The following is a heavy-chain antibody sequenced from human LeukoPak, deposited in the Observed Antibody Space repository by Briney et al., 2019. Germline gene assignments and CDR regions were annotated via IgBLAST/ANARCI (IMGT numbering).Heavy chain of an antibody. Sequence: PGGSLRLSCAASGFTFSSSAMSWVRQVPGKGLEWVSGISASGGSTYYADSVRGRFTISRDNSKNTLYVQMNSLKTEDTAVYYCVRENWYRFDNWGQGTLVTVSS. CDR2: ISASGGST. CDR1: GFTFSSSA. D-gene: IGHD1-14*01. V-gene: IGHV3-23*01. J-gene: IGHJ4*02. CDR3: VRENWYRFDN.